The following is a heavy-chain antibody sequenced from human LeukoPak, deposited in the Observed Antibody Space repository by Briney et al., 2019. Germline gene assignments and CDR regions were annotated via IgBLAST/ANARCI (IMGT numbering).Heavy chain of an antibody. Sequence: PSETLSLTCTVSGASISGTAYYWGWVRQPPRKGLEWIGNIYYSGSTYYNPSLKSRVTISVDTSKNQFSLKLSSVTAADTAVYYCARQPTMVRGAHPYNWFDPWGQGTLVTVSS. CDR1: GASISGTAYY. CDR2: IYYSGST. V-gene: IGHV4-39*01. J-gene: IGHJ5*02. D-gene: IGHD3-10*01. CDR3: ARQPTMVRGAHPYNWFDP.